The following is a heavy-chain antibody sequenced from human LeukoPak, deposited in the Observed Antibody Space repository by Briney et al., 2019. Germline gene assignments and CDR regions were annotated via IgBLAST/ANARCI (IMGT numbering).Heavy chain of an antibody. CDR2: INPNSGGT. Sequence: ASVKDSCKASGYTFTGYYMHWVRQAPGQGLEGMGRINPNSGGTNYAQKLQGRVTMTRDTSISTAYMELSRLRSDDTAVYYCERELNDCGDYGGYWGQGTLVTVSS. CDR3: ERELNDCGDYGGY. V-gene: IGHV1-2*06. D-gene: IGHD4-17*01. CDR1: GYTFTGYY. J-gene: IGHJ4*02.